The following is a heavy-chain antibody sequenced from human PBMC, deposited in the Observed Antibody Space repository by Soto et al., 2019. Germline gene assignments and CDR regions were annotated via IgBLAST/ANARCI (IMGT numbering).Heavy chain of an antibody. J-gene: IGHJ3*02. CDR1: GGSISSGGYY. V-gene: IGHV4-31*03. D-gene: IGHD4-17*01. CDR2: IYYSGST. CDR3: ARDERATVDAFDI. Sequence: QVQLQESGPGLVKPSQTLSLTCTVSGGSISSGGYYWSWIRQHPGKGLEWIGYIYYSGSTYYNPSLKSRVTISGDTSKNPCSLELSSVTAADTAVYYCARDERATVDAFDIWRQGTMVTVSS.